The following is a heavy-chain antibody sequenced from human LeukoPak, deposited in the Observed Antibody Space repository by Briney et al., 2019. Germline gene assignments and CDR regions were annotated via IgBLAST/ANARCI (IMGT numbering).Heavy chain of an antibody. V-gene: IGHV6-1*01. D-gene: IGHD3-10*01. Sequence: SQTLSLTCALSGDSVSSNSAAWNWIRQSPSRGLEWLGRTYYRSKWYNDYAVSVKSRITINPDTSKNQFSLQLNSVTPEDTAVYYCARLYYYGSGSSYAFDIWGQGTMVTVSS. CDR3: ARLYYYGSGSSYAFDI. CDR2: TYYRSKWYN. J-gene: IGHJ3*02. CDR1: GDSVSSNSAA.